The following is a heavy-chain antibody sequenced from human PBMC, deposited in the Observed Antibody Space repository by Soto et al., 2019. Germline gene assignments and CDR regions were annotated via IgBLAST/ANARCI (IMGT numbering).Heavy chain of an antibody. CDR1: GYSFTSYW. J-gene: IGHJ3*02. V-gene: IGHV5-51*01. D-gene: IGHD3-3*01. Sequence: PGESLKISCKGSGYSFTSYWICWVRQMPVKGLEFMGISYPFYSDTRYSPSFQGHVTISADNSISTAYLQLISLKASETAMYYCARHNTYYDSYAFDIWGQGTMVTVSS. CDR3: ARHNTYYDSYAFDI. CDR2: SYPFYSDT.